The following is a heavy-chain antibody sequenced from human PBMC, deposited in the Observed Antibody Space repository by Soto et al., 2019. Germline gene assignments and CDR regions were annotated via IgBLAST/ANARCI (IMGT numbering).Heavy chain of an antibody. CDR2: IYYSGST. CDR3: ARELRFGEDYYGMDV. D-gene: IGHD3-10*01. V-gene: IGHV4-31*03. J-gene: IGHJ6*02. Sequence: QVQLQESGPGLVKPSQTLSLTCTVSGGSISSGGYYWSWIRQHPGKGLEWIGYIYYSGSTYYNPSLNSRVTLSVDTAKNPVSLQLRSVTAADTAVYYWARELRFGEDYYGMDVWGPGTTVTVSS. CDR1: GGSISSGGYY.